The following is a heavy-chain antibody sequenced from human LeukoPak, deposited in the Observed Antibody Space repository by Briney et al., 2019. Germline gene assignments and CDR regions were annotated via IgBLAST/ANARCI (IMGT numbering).Heavy chain of an antibody. CDR3: ARVGIQLWLRSGFDP. CDR1: GGSFSGYY. Sequence: SETLSLTCAVYGGSFSGYYWSWIRQPPGKGLEWIGEINHSGSTDYNPSLKSRVTISVDTSKNQFSLKLSSVTAADTAVYYCARVGIQLWLRSGFDPWGQGTLVTVSS. V-gene: IGHV4-34*01. D-gene: IGHD5-18*01. J-gene: IGHJ5*02. CDR2: INHSGST.